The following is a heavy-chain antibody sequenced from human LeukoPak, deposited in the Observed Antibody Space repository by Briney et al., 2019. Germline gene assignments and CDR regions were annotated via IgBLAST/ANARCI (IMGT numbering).Heavy chain of an antibody. CDR2: IIPIFGTA. J-gene: IGHJ6*03. CDR3: ARDRTIFGVYYYMDV. D-gene: IGHD3-3*01. CDR1: GGTFSSYA. V-gene: IGHV1-69*13. Sequence: ASVKVSCKASGGTFSSYAISWVRQAPGQGLEWMGGIIPIFGTANYAQKFQGRVTITADESTSTAYMELSSLRSEDTAVYYCARDRTIFGVYYYMDVWGKGTTVTVSS.